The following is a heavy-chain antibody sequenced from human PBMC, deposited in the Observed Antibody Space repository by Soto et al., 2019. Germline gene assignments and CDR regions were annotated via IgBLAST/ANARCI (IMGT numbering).Heavy chain of an antibody. Sequence: SETLSLTCAVYGGSFSGYYWSCIRQPPGKGLEWIGEINHSGSTNYNPSLKSRVTISLDTSKNQFSLKLSSVTAADTAVYYCARGGSGSWYYYYYYGMDVWGQGTTVNVS. CDR3: ARGGSGSWYYYYYYGMDV. D-gene: IGHD6-13*01. J-gene: IGHJ6*02. CDR2: INHSGST. CDR1: GGSFSGYY. V-gene: IGHV4-34*01.